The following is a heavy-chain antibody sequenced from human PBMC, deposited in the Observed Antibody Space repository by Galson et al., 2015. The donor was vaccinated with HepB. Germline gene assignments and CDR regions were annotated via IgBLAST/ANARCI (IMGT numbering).Heavy chain of an antibody. D-gene: IGHD3-3*01. V-gene: IGHV3-64*02. J-gene: IGHJ4*02. Sequence: SLRLSCAASGFPFRSYSIHWVRQAPGKGLQYVSGITYNGASAFYADSVKGRFTISRDNSKNTLFLQMSSLRTEDTAVYYCARVAEGAAVRFNYSDCWGQGTLVSVSA. CDR3: ARVAEGAAVRFNYSDC. CDR2: ITYNGASA. CDR1: GFPFRSYS.